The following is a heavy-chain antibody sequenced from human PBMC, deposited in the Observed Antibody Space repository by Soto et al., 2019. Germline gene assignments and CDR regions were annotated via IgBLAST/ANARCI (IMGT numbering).Heavy chain of an antibody. CDR2: ISSSGSTI. Sequence: GGSLRLSCAASGFTFSDYYMSWIRQAPGKGLEWVSYISSSGSTIYYADSVKGRFTISRDNAKNSLYLQMNSLRAEDTAVYYCASYWGFFLEWLSPDDAFDIWGQGTMVTVSS. CDR3: ASYWGFFLEWLSPDDAFDI. D-gene: IGHD3-3*01. V-gene: IGHV3-11*01. J-gene: IGHJ3*02. CDR1: GFTFSDYY.